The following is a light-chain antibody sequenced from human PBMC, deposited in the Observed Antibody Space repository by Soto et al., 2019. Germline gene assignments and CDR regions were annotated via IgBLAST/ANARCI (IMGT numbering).Light chain of an antibody. V-gene: IGLV2-14*01. Sequence: QSVLTQPASVSGSPGQSITISCTGNSTDVGRYNYVSWYQQHPGKAPKLMVYDVSNRPSWVSNRFSGSKSGITASLTISGLQAEDEADYYCTSYTSDSTYVFGTGTKLTVL. J-gene: IGLJ1*01. CDR3: TSYTSDSTYV. CDR2: DVS. CDR1: STDVGRYNY.